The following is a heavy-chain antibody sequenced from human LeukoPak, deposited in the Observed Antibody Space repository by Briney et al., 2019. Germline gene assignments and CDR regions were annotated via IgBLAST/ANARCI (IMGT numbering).Heavy chain of an antibody. V-gene: IGHV3-30*04. Sequence: GRSLRLSCAASGFTFSSYAMHWVRQAPGKGLEWVAVISYDGSNKYYADSVKGRFTISRDNSKNTLYLQMNNLRAEDTAVYYCARVTAGYCSGGSCYAWGMDVWGQGTTVTVSS. CDR2: ISYDGSNK. CDR1: GFTFSSYA. D-gene: IGHD2-15*01. CDR3: ARVTAGYCSGGSCYAWGMDV. J-gene: IGHJ6*02.